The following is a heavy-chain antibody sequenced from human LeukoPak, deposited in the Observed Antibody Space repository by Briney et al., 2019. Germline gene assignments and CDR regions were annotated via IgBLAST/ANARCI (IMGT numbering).Heavy chain of an antibody. J-gene: IGHJ5*02. CDR2: IIPIFGTA. CDR1: GGTFSSYA. Sequence: SVKVSCKASGGTFSSYAISWVRQAPGQGLEWMGGIIPIFGTANYAQKFQGRVTITADESTSTAYMELSSLRSEDTAVYYCARDTPAISSGSFSPEDWFDPGGQGTLVTVSS. D-gene: IGHD3-10*01. CDR3: ARDTPAISSGSFSPEDWFDP. V-gene: IGHV1-69*01.